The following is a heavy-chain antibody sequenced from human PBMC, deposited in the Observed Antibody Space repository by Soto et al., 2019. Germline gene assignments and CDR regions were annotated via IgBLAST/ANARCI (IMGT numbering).Heavy chain of an antibody. CDR1: GDSVSSNSAA. CDR3: ARGLEDYPENYYYYGMDV. V-gene: IGHV6-1*01. D-gene: IGHD3-3*01. CDR2: TYYRSKWYN. J-gene: IGHJ6*02. Sequence: SQTLSLTCVISGDSVSSNSAAWNWIRQSPSRGLEWLGRTYYRSKWYNDYAVSVKSRITINPDTSKNQFSLQLNSVTPEDTAVYYCARGLEDYPENYYYYGMDVWGQGTTVTVSS.